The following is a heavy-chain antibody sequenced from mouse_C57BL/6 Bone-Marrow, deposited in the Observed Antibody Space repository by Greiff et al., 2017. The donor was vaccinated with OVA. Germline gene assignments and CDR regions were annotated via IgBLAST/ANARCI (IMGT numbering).Heavy chain of an antibody. CDR3: ARQKANWDGYYCDY. J-gene: IGHJ2*01. Sequence: EVKLVESGGDLVKPGGSLKLSCAASGFTFSSYGMSWVRQTPDKRLEWVATISSGGSYTYYPDSVKGRFTFSRDNAKNTLYLQMSSLKSEDTAMYYCARQKANWDGYYCDYWGQGTTLTVSA. CDR2: ISSGGSYT. CDR1: GFTFSSYG. D-gene: IGHD4-1*01. V-gene: IGHV5-6*01.